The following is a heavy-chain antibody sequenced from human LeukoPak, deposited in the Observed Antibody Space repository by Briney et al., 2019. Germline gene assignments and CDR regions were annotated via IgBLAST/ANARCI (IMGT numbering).Heavy chain of an antibody. CDR2: INPNSGGT. J-gene: IGHJ4*02. V-gene: IGHV1-2*02. CDR1: GYTFTGYY. Sequence: ASVKVSCKASGYTFTGYYMHWVRQAPGQGLEWMGWINPNSGGTNYAQKFQGRVTMTRDTSISTAYMELRRLRSDDTAVYYCARRASSSWYRGLDYWGQGTLVTVSS. CDR3: ARRASSSWYRGLDY. D-gene: IGHD6-13*01.